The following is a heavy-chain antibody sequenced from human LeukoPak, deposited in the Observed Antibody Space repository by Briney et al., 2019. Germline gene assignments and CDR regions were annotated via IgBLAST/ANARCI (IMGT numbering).Heavy chain of an antibody. CDR3: ARFSSSWLEY. CDR2: IYLSGST. D-gene: IGHD6-13*01. CDR1: GGSISGYY. Sequence: SETLSLTCTVSGGSISGYYWSWIRQPPGKGLEWIAYIYLSGSTNYNPSLKSRVTISMDASKNQFSLNLSSVTAADTAVYFCARFSSSWLEYWGQGILVTVSS. V-gene: IGHV4-59*08. J-gene: IGHJ4*02.